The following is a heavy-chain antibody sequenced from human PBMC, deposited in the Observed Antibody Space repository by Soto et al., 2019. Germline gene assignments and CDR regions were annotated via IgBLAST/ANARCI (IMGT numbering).Heavy chain of an antibody. CDR3: ARLSAYYYGMDV. D-gene: IGHD3-16*02. CDR2: IYYSGST. J-gene: IGHJ6*02. CDR1: GGSISSSSYH. Sequence: SETLSLTCTVPGGSISSSSYHWGWIRQPPGKGLEWIGSIYYSGSTYYNPSLKSRVTISVDASKNQFSLKLSSVTAADTAVYYCARLSAYYYGMDVWGQGTKVTVSS. V-gene: IGHV4-39*01.